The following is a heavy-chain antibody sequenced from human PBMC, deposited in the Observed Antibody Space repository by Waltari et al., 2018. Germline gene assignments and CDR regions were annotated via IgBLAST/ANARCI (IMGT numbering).Heavy chain of an antibody. CDR1: GITFSSYS. J-gene: IGHJ2*01. CDR2: ISSSSSTR. Sequence: EVQLVESGGGLVQPGGSLRLSCAASGITFSSYSMNWVRQAPGKGLEWVSYISSSSSTRYYADSGKGRFTIARDNAKNSLYLQMNSLRAEDTAVYYCARDPGYCSGGSCLRSIPYWYFDLWGRGTLVTVSS. V-gene: IGHV3-48*01. CDR3: ARDPGYCSGGSCLRSIPYWYFDL. D-gene: IGHD2-15*01.